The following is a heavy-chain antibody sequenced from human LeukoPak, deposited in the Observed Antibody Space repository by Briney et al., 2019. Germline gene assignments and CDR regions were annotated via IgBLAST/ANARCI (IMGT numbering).Heavy chain of an antibody. D-gene: IGHD3-22*01. CDR2: LNQDGSEK. Sequence: GGSLRLSCAAFGLTFTKYWMSWVPLAPGKGLEWVATLNQDGSEKYFVDSVKGRFTISRDNAKNSLYLQMNSLRAEDTAVYYCAREPYYYDGSGVFDYWGQGTLVTVSS. CDR1: GLTFTKYW. J-gene: IGHJ4*02. V-gene: IGHV3-7*05. CDR3: AREPYYYDGSGVFDY.